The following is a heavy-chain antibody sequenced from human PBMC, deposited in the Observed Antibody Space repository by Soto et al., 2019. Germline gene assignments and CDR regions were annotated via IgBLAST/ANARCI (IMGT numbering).Heavy chain of an antibody. Sequence: ASVKVSCKASKYTFTNYAIHWVRHAPGQRLEWMGWINAGNGHTKYSQKFQARVTITRDTSASTAYMELSSLRSEDTAVYYCARGERYYYDSSGYFGFDYWGQGTLVTSPQ. V-gene: IGHV1-3*01. CDR2: INAGNGHT. CDR3: ARGERYYYDSSGYFGFDY. J-gene: IGHJ4*02. CDR1: KYTFTNYA. D-gene: IGHD3-22*01.